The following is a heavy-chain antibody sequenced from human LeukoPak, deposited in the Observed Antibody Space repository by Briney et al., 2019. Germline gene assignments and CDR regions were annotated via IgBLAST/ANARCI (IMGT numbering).Heavy chain of an antibody. D-gene: IGHD3-22*01. CDR2: IYYSGST. Sequence: SETLSLTCTVSGGSISSYYWSWIRQPPGKGLEWIGYIYYSGSTNYNPSLKSRVTISVDTSKNQFSLKLSSVTAADTAVYYCARDLGYYYDSSGYYYGAGLTGFDPWAREPWSPSPQ. CDR1: GGSISSYY. V-gene: IGHV4-59*01. J-gene: IGHJ5*02. CDR3: ARDLGYYYDSSGYYYGAGLTGFDP.